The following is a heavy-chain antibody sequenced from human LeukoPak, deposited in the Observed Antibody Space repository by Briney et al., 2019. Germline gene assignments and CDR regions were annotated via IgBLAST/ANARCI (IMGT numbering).Heavy chain of an antibody. Sequence: SQTLSLTCTVSGGSISSGGYYWSWIRQHPGKGLEWIGYIYYSGSTYYNPSLKSRVTISVDTSKNRFSLKLSSVTAADTAVYYCARVAAVVGATRLDYWGQGTLVTVSS. CDR2: IYYSGST. CDR3: ARVAAVVGATRLDY. V-gene: IGHV4-31*03. CDR1: GGSISSGGYY. D-gene: IGHD1-26*01. J-gene: IGHJ4*02.